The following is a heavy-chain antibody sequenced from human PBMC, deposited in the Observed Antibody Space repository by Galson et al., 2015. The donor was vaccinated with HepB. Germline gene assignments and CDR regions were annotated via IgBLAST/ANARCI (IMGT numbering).Heavy chain of an antibody. CDR3: AREHPYCSSTSCPGDFDY. CDR2: IWYDGSNK. CDR1: GFTFSSYG. V-gene: IGHV3-33*01. Sequence: SLRLSCAASGFTFSSYGMHWVRQAPGKGLEWVAVIWYDGSNKCYADSVKGRFTISRDNSKNTLYLQMNSLRAEDTAVYYCAREHPYCSSTSCPGDFDYWGQGTLVTVSS. D-gene: IGHD2-2*01. J-gene: IGHJ4*02.